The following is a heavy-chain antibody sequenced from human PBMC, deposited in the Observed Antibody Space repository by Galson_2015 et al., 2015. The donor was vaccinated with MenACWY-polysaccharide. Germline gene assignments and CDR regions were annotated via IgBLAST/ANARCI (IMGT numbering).Heavy chain of an antibody. CDR3: ARGSRKGQYWGLDV. D-gene: IGHD2-8*02. Sequence: SLRLSCAASGFDFTRYSMNWVRQAPGKGLEWLSYITGSSETIYYADPVKGRFTISRDNSKSADTVYLLMESLKVEDTAVYFCARGSRKGQYWGLDVWGQGTMVTVSS. CDR1: GFDFTRYS. V-gene: IGHV3-48*01. J-gene: IGHJ6*02. CDR2: ITGSSETI.